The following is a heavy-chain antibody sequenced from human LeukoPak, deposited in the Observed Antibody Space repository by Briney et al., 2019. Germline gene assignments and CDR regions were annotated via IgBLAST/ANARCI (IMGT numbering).Heavy chain of an antibody. V-gene: IGHV3-23*01. D-gene: IGHD2/OR15-2a*01. J-gene: IGHJ4*02. CDR2: FSRSGETT. CDR1: GFTVNNYD. CDR3: AKQGYTTSWLYFDY. Sequence: GGSLRLSCAASGFTVNNYDMHWMRQAPGKGLEWVSYFSRSGETTLYADSVKGRFTISRDNSKNTLYLQMNSLRAEDTAVYYCAKQGYTTSWLYFDYWGQGTLVTVSS.